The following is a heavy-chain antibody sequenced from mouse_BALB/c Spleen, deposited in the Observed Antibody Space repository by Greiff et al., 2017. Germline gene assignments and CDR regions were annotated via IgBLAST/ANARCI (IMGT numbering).Heavy chain of an antibody. V-gene: IGHV5-4*02. CDR1: GFTFSDYY. CDR2: ISDGGSYT. D-gene: IGHD2-1*01. J-gene: IGHJ3*01. CDR3: ARGGYGKIAY. Sequence: EVKVEESGGGLVKPGGSLKLSCAASGFTFSDYYMYWVRQTPEKRLEWVATISDGGSYTYYPDSVKGRFTISRDNAKNNLYLQMSSLKSEDTAMYYCARGGYGKIAYWGQGTLVTVSA.